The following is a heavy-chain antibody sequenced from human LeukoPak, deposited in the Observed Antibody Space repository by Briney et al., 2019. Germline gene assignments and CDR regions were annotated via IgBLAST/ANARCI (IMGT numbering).Heavy chain of an antibody. J-gene: IGHJ6*03. CDR3: ARGSYYDFWGGYLTYYMDV. V-gene: IGHV3-74*01. CDR2: INSDGSST. D-gene: IGHD3-3*01. Sequence: PGGSLRLSCAASGFTFSSYWMHWVRQAPGKGLVWVSRINSDGSSTSYADSVKGRFTISRDNAKNTLYLQMNSLRAEDTAVYYCARGSYYDFWGGYLTYYMDVWGKGTTVTVSS. CDR1: GFTFSSYW.